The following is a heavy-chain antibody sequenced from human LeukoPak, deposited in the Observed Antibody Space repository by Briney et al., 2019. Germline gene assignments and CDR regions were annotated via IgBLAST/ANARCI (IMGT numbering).Heavy chain of an antibody. CDR2: IYYSGST. CDR3: ARGQGTVTTH. V-gene: IGHV4-39*01. J-gene: IGHJ4*02. D-gene: IGHD4-17*01. Sequence: SETLSLTCTVSGGSMSSSSYYWGWIRQPPGKGLEWIGSIYYSGSTYYNPSLKSRVTISVDTSKNQFSLKLSSVTAADTAVYYCARGQGTVTTHWGQGTLVTVSS. CDR1: GGSMSSSSYY.